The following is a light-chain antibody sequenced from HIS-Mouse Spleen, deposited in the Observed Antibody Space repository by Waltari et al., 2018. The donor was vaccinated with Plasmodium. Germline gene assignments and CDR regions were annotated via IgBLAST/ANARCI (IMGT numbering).Light chain of an antibody. J-gene: IGKJ3*01. CDR2: GAS. CDR1: QRVSSN. CDR3: QQYNNWSFT. V-gene: IGKV3-15*01. Sequence: EIVMTQSPATLSVSPGERATLSCRASQRVSSNLAWYQQKPVQAPMLLIYGASTRATGIPARFSGSGSGTECTLTISSLQSEDFAVYYCQQYNNWSFTFGPGTKVDIK.